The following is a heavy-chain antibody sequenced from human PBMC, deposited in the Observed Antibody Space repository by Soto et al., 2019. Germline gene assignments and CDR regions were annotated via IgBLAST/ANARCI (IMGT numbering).Heavy chain of an antibody. D-gene: IGHD6-13*01. CDR2: IDANGGST. V-gene: IGHV3-23*01. CDR1: GLTFRSSA. J-gene: IGHJ4*02. CDR3: TKRTDAGVYDN. Sequence: GGSLRLSCAASGLTFRSSALSWVRQAPGKGLEWVSFIDANGGSTYYADSVKGRFTISRDNSRNTLYLQMNSLRADDTAMYYCTKRTDAGVYDNWGQGTLVTVSS.